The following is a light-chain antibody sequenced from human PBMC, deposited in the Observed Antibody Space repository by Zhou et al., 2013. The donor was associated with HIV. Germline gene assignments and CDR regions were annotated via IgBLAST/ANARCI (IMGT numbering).Light chain of an antibody. J-gene: IGKJ5*01. CDR3: MQGTHWPIT. V-gene: IGKV2-30*01. CDR2: KVS. Sequence: DAVMIQSPLSLPVTLGQAASISCRSSQSLVSSDGNTYLYWFRQRPGQSPRRLIYKVSNRDSGVPDRFSGSGSGTDFTLKISRVEAEDVGVYYCMQGTHWPITFGQGTRLEIK. CDR1: QSLVSSDGNTY.